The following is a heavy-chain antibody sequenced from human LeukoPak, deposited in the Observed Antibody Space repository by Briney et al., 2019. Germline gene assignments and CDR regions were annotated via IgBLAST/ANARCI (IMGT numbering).Heavy chain of an antibody. CDR3: AGAPRITIFGVVKAYYYGMDV. CDR2: ISSSSSYI. V-gene: IGHV3-21*01. D-gene: IGHD3-3*01. J-gene: IGHJ6*02. CDR1: GFTFSSYS. Sequence: GGSLRLSCAASGFTFSSYSMNWVRQAPGKGLEWVSSISSSSSYIYYADPVKGRFTISRDNAKNSLYLQMNSLRAEDTAVYYCAGAPRITIFGVVKAYYYGMDVWGQGTTVTVSS.